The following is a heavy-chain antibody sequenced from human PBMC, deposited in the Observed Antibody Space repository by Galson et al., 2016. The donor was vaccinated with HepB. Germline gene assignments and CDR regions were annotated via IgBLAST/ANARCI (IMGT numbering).Heavy chain of an antibody. D-gene: IGHD3-10*01. Sequence: SLRLSCAASGFTFTDYWMVWVRQAPGKGLEWVAMIWYDGSNKFYADSVKGRFTISRDNSNNRLYLQMNSLRAEDTAVYYCAKRAYYGSGRNGGGMDVWGQGTTVTVSS. CDR1: GFTFTDYW. V-gene: IGHV3-33*06. J-gene: IGHJ6*02. CDR3: AKRAYYGSGRNGGGMDV. CDR2: IWYDGSNK.